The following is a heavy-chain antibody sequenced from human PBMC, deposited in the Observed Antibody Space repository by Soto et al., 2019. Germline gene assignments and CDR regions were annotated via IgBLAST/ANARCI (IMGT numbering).Heavy chain of an antibody. CDR2: INHSGGST. V-gene: IGHV1-46*01. Sequence: ASVKVSCKASGYTFTSYYMHWERQAPGQGLEWMGIINHSGGSTSYAQKFQGRVTMPRDTSTSTVYMELRSLRSDDTAAYYCCRDRRRGIVDRYIVGPNHYGIYGRDQECTFTV. CDR1: GYTFTSYY. CDR3: CRDRRRGIVDRYIVGPNHYGIYG. D-gene: IGHD3-22*01. J-gene: IGHJ6*02.